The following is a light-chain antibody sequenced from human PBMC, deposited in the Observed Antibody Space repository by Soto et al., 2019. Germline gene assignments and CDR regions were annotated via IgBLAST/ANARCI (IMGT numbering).Light chain of an antibody. Sequence: DIQMTQSPSTLSASVGDRVTITCRASQYISTWLAWYQQKPGKAPKLLISKASSLESGVPSRFSGSGSGTEFTLTISSLQPDGFATYYCQQYNSYSTFGQGTKVEVK. CDR3: QQYNSYST. CDR1: QYISTW. J-gene: IGKJ1*01. CDR2: KAS. V-gene: IGKV1-5*03.